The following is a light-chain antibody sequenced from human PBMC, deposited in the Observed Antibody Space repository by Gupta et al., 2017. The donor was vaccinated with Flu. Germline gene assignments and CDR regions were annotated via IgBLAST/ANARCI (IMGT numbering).Light chain of an antibody. CDR2: KIS. Sequence: DVVMTQTPVSLPVTLGQPATISCKSSQSLVYADGNIYLNWFHQRPGQSPRRLIYKISNRDSGVPDRFSGSASRTDFTLKITMVDAEHVGLYYCRRGENWPYTFGQGTRLEIK. CDR3: RRGENWPYT. V-gene: IGKV2-30*01. CDR1: QSLVYADGNIY. J-gene: IGKJ2*01.